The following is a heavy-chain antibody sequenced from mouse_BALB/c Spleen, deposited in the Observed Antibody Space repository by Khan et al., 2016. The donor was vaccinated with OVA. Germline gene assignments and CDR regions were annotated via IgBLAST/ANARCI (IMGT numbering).Heavy chain of an antibody. CDR3: ARDYGSLYWFFDV. CDR2: IYYSGTV. Sequence: EVQLVESGPGLVKPSQTVSLTCTVTGISITSGNYRWGWIRQFPGNKLEWIGNIYYSGTVTYNPSLTSRTTITRDTSKNQFFLEMNSLTAEDTVTYYCARDYGSLYWFFDVWGAGTTVTVSS. D-gene: IGHD1-1*01. V-gene: IGHV3-5*02. CDR1: GISITSGNYR. J-gene: IGHJ1*01.